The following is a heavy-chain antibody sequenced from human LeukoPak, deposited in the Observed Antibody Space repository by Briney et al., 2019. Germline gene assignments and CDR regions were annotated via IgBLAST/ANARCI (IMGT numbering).Heavy chain of an antibody. Sequence: GGSLRLSCAASGFNFNVYSMNWVRQAPGKGLEWISYMTSDSNTIYYADSVRGRFTISRDNAKKSVYPELGNLRADDTAMYYCARSTEWFADYWGQGTLVTVSS. CDR3: ARSTEWFADY. D-gene: IGHD3-3*01. CDR1: GFNFNVYS. V-gene: IGHV3-48*01. CDR2: MTSDSNTI. J-gene: IGHJ4*02.